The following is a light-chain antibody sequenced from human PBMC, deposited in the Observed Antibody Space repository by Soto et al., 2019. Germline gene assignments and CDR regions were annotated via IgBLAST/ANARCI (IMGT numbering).Light chain of an antibody. V-gene: IGKV1-33*01. CDR3: LQYDNYPHT. CDR1: EDIRSY. Sequence: DIQMTQSPSSLSASVGDRLTITCQASEDIRSYVNWYQQKPGKAPKLLLYDVTELESGVPSRFSGSRSGTDFTFTISGLQPEDIATYYCLQYDNYPHTFGGGTRVEIK. CDR2: DVT. J-gene: IGKJ4*01.